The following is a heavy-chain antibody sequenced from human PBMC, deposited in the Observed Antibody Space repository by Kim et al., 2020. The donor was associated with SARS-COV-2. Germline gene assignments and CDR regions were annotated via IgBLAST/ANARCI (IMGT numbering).Heavy chain of an antibody. V-gene: IGHV1-46*01. D-gene: IGHD3-10*01. CDR2: INPSGGST. CDR1: GYSFITYH. J-gene: IGHJ6*02. CDR3: ARAKKFGDYGSESHSGMDV. Sequence: ASVKVSCKATGYSFITYHVHWVRQAPGQGLEWMGIINPSGGSTSSAPKFLGRVTVTRDTSTSTVYMELSSLRSDDTAVYYCARAKKFGDYGSESHSGMDVWGQGTTVIVSS.